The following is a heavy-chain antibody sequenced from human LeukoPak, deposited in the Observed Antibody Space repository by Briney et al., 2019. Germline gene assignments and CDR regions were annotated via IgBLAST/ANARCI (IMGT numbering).Heavy chain of an antibody. CDR1: GGSISSYY. V-gene: IGHV4-4*07. J-gene: IGHJ6*02. Sequence: SETLSLTCTVSGGSISSYYWSWIRQPAGKGLEWIGRIYTSGSTTYNPSLKSRVTMSVDTSKNQFSLKLSSVTAADTAVYYCARDPIAAAGTYYYYGMDVWGQGTTVTVSS. D-gene: IGHD6-13*01. CDR3: ARDPIAAAGTYYYYGMDV. CDR2: IYTSGST.